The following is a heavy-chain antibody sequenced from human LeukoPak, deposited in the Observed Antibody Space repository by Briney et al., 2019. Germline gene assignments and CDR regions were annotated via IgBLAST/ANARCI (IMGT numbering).Heavy chain of an antibody. J-gene: IGHJ6*03. Sequence: ASVKVSCKASGGTFSSYAISWVRQAPGQGLEWMGGIIPIFGTANYAQKFQGRVTITADESTSTAYMELSSLRSEDTAVYYCARDSYGSGSYYEVYYYMDVWGKGTTVTVSS. D-gene: IGHD3-10*01. CDR1: GGTFSSYA. CDR2: IIPIFGTA. CDR3: ARDSYGSGSYYEVYYYMDV. V-gene: IGHV1-69*13.